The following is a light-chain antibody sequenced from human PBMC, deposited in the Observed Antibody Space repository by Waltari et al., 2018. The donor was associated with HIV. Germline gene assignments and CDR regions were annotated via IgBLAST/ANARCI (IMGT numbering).Light chain of an antibody. V-gene: IGLV2-14*01. J-gene: IGLJ2*01. CDR1: SSDVGGYNY. Sequence: QSALTQPASVSGSPGQSITISCTGTSSDVGGYNYVSWYQQHPGKAPKLMIYEVSNRPSWVSNRFSGSKSGNTASLTISGLQAEDEADYYGSSYTSSSTSVVFGGGTKLTVL. CDR3: SSYTSSSTSVV. CDR2: EVS.